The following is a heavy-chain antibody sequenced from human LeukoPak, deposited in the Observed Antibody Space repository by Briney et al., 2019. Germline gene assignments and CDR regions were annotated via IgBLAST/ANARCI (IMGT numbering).Heavy chain of an antibody. CDR3: ARDRGYYDSSGYYYDGSPFDY. CDR1: GGSISSGGYS. V-gene: IGHV4-30-2*01. D-gene: IGHD3-22*01. CDR2: IYHSGST. J-gene: IGHJ4*02. Sequence: SETLSPTCAVSGGSISSGGYSWSWIRQPPGKGLEWIGYIYHSGSTYYNPSLKSRVTISVDRSKNQFSLKLSSVTAADTAVYYCARDRGYYDSSGYYYDGSPFDYWGQGTLVTVSS.